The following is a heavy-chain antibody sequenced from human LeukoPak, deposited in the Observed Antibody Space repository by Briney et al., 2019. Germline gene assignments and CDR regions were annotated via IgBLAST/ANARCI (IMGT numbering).Heavy chain of an antibody. CDR3: ARGMFFGVVITLGY. CDR2: INPNSGGT. Sequence: ASVKVSCKASGYTFTSYGISWVRQAPGQGLEWMGWINPNSGGTNYAQKFQGRVTMTRDTSISTAYMELSRLRSDDTAVYYCARGMFFGVVITLGYWGQGTLVTVSS. V-gene: IGHV1-2*02. D-gene: IGHD3-3*01. J-gene: IGHJ4*02. CDR1: GYTFTSYG.